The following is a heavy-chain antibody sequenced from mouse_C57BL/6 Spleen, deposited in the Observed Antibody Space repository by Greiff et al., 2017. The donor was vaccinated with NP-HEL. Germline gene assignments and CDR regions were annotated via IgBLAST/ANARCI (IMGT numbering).Heavy chain of an antibody. CDR3: ARSGITTVVNYFDY. CDR2: IYPGSGST. V-gene: IGHV1-55*01. CDR1: GYTFTSYW. Sequence: VQLQQPGAELVKPGASVKMSCKASGYTFTSYWITWVKQRPGQGLEWIGDIYPGSGSTNYNEKFKSKATLTVDTSSSTAYMQLSSLTSEDSAVYYCARSGITTVVNYFDYWGQGTTLTVSS. D-gene: IGHD1-1*01. J-gene: IGHJ2*01.